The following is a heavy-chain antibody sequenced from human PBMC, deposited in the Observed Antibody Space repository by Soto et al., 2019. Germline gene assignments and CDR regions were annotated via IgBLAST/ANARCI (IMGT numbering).Heavy chain of an antibody. J-gene: IGHJ4*02. CDR2: IIPIFGTA. V-gene: IGHV1-69*13. D-gene: IGHD3-10*01. Sequence: SVKVSCKASGGTFSSYAISWVRQAPGQGLEWMGGIIPIFGTANYAQKFQGRVTITADESTSTAYMELSSLRSEDTAVYYCAREPYYYGSGPQTYRHPYYFDYWGQGTLVTVSS. CDR3: AREPYYYGSGPQTYRHPYYFDY. CDR1: GGTFSSYA.